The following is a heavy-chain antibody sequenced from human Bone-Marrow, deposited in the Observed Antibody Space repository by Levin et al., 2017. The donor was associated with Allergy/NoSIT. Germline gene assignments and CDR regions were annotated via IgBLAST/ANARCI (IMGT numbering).Heavy chain of an antibody. CDR2: IDPSDSYT. D-gene: IGHD6-6*01. V-gene: IGHV5-10-1*01. Sequence: PGGSLRLSCQGSGYDFAAYWIGWVRQMPGKGLEWMGRIDPSDSYTDYNPSFQGHVTFSVDKSISSAYLQVSGLRASDTAMYVCARIVASSSSFHDYFFMDVWGIGTSITVSS. J-gene: IGHJ6*03. CDR3: ARIVASSSSFHDYFFMDV. CDR1: GYDFAAYW.